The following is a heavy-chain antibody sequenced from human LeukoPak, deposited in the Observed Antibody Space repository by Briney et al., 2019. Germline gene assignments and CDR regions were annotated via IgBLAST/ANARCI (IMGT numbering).Heavy chain of an antibody. D-gene: IGHD3-10*01. CDR1: GFLFSSYS. J-gene: IGHJ4*02. CDR3: ARGRYYYGSGSYTDYFDY. CDR2: IRSRSSAI. V-gene: IGHV3-48*01. Sequence: GGSLRLSHAASGFLFSSYSMNWVRRAPGKGLEYVLYIRSRSSAIYYADSMKGRFTLSRDNAKSSLYLQMNNLRGEDTAVYYCARGRYYYGSGSYTDYFDYWGQGTLVTVSS.